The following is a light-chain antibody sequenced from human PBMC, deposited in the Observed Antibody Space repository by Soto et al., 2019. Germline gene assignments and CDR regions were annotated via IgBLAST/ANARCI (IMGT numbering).Light chain of an antibody. CDR1: SSDVGSYKL. V-gene: IGLV2-23*01. CDR3: CSYALGRPYV. J-gene: IGLJ1*01. Sequence: QSALTQPASVSGSPGQSITISCTGTSSDVGSYKLVSWYQQHPDKAPKLMIYEGSKRPSGVSNRFSGSKSGNTASLTISGLQAEDEADYYCCSYALGRPYVFGSGTKVTVL. CDR2: EGS.